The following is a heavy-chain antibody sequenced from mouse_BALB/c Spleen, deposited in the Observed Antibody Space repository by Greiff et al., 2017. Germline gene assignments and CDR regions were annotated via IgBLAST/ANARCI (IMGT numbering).Heavy chain of an antibody. V-gene: IGHV5-6-5*01. CDR1: GFTFSSYA. CDR3: ARRDYYGSSYFDY. J-gene: IGHJ2*01. CDR2: ISSGGST. D-gene: IGHD1-1*01. Sequence: EVKLVESGGGLVKPGGSLKLSCAASGFTFSSYAMSWVRQTPEKRLEWVASISSGGSTYYPDSVKGRFTISRDNARNILYLQMSSLRSEDTAMYYCARRDYYGSSYFDYWGQGTTLTVSS.